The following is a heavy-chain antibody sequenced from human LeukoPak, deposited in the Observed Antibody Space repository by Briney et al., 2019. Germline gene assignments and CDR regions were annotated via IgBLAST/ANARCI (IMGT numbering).Heavy chain of an antibody. CDR2: IIPILGIA. D-gene: IGHD6-13*01. Sequence: GASVKVSCKASGGTFSSYAISWVRQAPGQGLEWMGRIIPILGIANYAQKFQGRVTITADKSTSTAYMELSSLRSEDTAVYYCARDSSSWLRTFDYWGQGTLVTVSS. V-gene: IGHV1-69*04. J-gene: IGHJ4*02. CDR3: ARDSSSWLRTFDY. CDR1: GGTFSSYA.